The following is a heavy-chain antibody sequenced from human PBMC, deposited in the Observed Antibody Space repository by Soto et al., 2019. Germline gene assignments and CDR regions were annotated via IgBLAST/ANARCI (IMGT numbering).Heavy chain of an antibody. CDR1: GDSLNSGAYY. V-gene: IGHV4-61*08. D-gene: IGHD2-15*01. CDR3: ARSWGGDGYSH. CDR2: IYHTGST. Sequence: PSETLSLTCNVSGDSLNSGAYYWTWIRQSPGRGLEWIGHIYHTGSTNYNPSLRSRLTISLDTSKNQFSLTLRSVNAVDTGVYYCARSWGGDGYSHWGRGILVTVSS. J-gene: IGHJ4*02.